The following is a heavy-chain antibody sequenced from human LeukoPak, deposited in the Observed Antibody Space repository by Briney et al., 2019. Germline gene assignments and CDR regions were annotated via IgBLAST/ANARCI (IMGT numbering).Heavy chain of an antibody. CDR3: ARARGYSSSWTGYNWFDP. V-gene: IGHV4-34*01. Sequence: SETLSLTCAVYGGSFSGYYWSWIRQPPGKGLEWIGEINHSGSTNYNPSLKRRVTISVDTSKNQFSLKLSSVTAADTAVYYCARARGYSSSWTGYNWFDPWGQGTLVTVSS. J-gene: IGHJ5*02. D-gene: IGHD6-13*01. CDR1: GGSFSGYY. CDR2: INHSGST.